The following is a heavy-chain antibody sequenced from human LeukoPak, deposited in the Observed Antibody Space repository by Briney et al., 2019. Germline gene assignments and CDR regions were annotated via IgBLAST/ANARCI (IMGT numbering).Heavy chain of an antibody. J-gene: IGHJ4*02. D-gene: IGHD3-22*01. CDR2: IKQDGSEK. Sequence: GGSLRLSCAASGFTFSSYWMSWVRQAPGKGLEWVANIKQDGSEKYYVDSVKGRFTISRDNAKSSLYLQMNSLRAEDTAVYYCARAPGITMIVALPDYWGQGTLVTVSS. V-gene: IGHV3-7*03. CDR3: ARAPGITMIVALPDY. CDR1: GFTFSSYW.